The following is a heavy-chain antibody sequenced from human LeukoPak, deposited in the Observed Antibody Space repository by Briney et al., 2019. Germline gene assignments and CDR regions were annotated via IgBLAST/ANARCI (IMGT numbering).Heavy chain of an antibody. V-gene: IGHV1-69*13. Sequence: SVKVSCTASGGTFSSYAISWVRQAPGQGLEWMGGIIPIFGTANYAQKFQGRVTITADESTSTAYMELSSLRSEDTAVYYCASPKTDSSGRFDYWGQGTLVTVSS. D-gene: IGHD3-22*01. J-gene: IGHJ4*02. CDR3: ASPKTDSSGRFDY. CDR2: IIPIFGTA. CDR1: GGTFSSYA.